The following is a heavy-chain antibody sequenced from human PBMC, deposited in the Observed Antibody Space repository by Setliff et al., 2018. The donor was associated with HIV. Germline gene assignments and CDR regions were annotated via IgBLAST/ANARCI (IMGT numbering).Heavy chain of an antibody. D-gene: IGHD6-19*01. Sequence: SETLSLTCAVYGGSFSGYYWTWIRQLPGKGLEWIGEITHSGSTNYNPSLETRVTISVDTSKNQFSLKLSSVTAADTAVYYCAKGVAGLQYYYYYMDVWGKGTTVTVS. V-gene: IGHV4-34*01. J-gene: IGHJ6*03. CDR2: ITHSGST. CDR1: GGSFSGYY. CDR3: AKGVAGLQYYYYYMDV.